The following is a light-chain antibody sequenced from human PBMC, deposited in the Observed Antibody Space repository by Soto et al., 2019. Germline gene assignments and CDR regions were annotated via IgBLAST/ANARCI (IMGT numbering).Light chain of an antibody. J-gene: IGKJ1*01. CDR1: QSISSY. CDR3: QQSYSTPWT. CDR2: AAS. V-gene: IGKV1-39*01. Sequence: DIQMTQSPSSLSASVGDRVTITCRASQSISSYLNWYQQKPGKAPKLLISAASSLQSGVPSRFSCSGSGTDFTLTISSLQPEDFATYYCQQSYSTPWTFGQGTKVEIK.